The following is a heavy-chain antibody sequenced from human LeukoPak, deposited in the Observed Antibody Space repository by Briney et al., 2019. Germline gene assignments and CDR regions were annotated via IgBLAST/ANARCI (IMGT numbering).Heavy chain of an antibody. D-gene: IGHD1-7*01. CDR1: GGSISSSNYY. CDR2: IYYSGST. Sequence: SETLSLTCTVSGGSISSSNYYWAWIRQPPGKGLEWIGSIYYSGSTYYNPSLKSRVTISVDTSKNQFSLKLSSVTAPDTAVYFCARRGTTSREYWGQGTLVTVSS. J-gene: IGHJ4*02. CDR3: ARRGTTSREY. V-gene: IGHV4-39*01.